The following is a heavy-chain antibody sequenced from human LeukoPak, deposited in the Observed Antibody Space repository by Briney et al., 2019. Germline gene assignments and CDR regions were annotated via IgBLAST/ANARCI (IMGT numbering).Heavy chain of an antibody. Sequence: SETLSLTCTVSGYSISSGYYWGWIRQPPGKGLEWIGSIYHSGSTYYNPSLKSRVTISVDTSKNQFSLKLSSVTAADTALYYCARTDDSSGYYYFDYWGQGTLVTVSS. J-gene: IGHJ4*02. CDR2: IYHSGST. D-gene: IGHD3-22*01. CDR1: GYSISSGYY. CDR3: ARTDDSSGYYYFDY. V-gene: IGHV4-38-2*02.